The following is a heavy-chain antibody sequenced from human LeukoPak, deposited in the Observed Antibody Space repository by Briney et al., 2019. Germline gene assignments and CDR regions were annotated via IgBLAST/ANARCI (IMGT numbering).Heavy chain of an antibody. J-gene: IGHJ4*02. CDR1: GFTFRNYA. D-gene: IGHD3-9*01. Sequence: QPGASLRLSCAASGFTFRNYAMSWVHQAPGKGLEWVSAIVGNGVSTYYADSLQGRFTISRDNSKNTLYLQMNSLRAEDTALYYCTKWGDYDGSTGYYDSDYWGQGTLVTVSS. CDR3: TKWGDYDGSTGYYDSDY. V-gene: IGHV3-23*01. CDR2: IVGNGVST.